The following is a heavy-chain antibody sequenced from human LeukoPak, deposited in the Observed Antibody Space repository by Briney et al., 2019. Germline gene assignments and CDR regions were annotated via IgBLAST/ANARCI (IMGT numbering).Heavy chain of an antibody. CDR2: IYYSGST. D-gene: IGHD5-24*01. V-gene: IGHV4-61*01. CDR3: ARDSGDGQTDY. J-gene: IGHJ4*02. Sequence: SETLSLTCTVSGGSISSSSYSWGWIRQPPGKGLEWIGYIYYSGSTNYNPSLKSRVTISVDTSKNQFSLKLSSVTAADTAVYYCARDSGDGQTDYWGQGTLVTVSS. CDR1: GGSISSSSYS.